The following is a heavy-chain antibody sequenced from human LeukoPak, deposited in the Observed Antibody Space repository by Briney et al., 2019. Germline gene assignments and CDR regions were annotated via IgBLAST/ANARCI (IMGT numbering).Heavy chain of an antibody. D-gene: IGHD6-13*01. CDR3: ARDQGIAAAGYYYYYSMDV. CDR1: GDSVSSNSAA. CDR2: TYYRSKWYN. J-gene: IGHJ6*02. V-gene: IGHV6-1*01. Sequence: SQTLSLTCAISGDSVSSNSAAWNWIRQSPSRGLEWLGRTYYRSKWYNDYAVSVKSRITINPDTSKNQFSLQLNSVTPEDTAVYYCARDQGIAAAGYYYYYSMDVWGQGTTVTVSS.